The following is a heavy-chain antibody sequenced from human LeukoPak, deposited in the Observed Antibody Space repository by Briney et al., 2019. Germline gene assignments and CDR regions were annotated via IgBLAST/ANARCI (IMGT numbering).Heavy chain of an antibody. CDR1: GFTFSTLP. J-gene: IGHJ4*02. CDR2: SSSNGGST. Sequence: GGSLRLSCSASGFTFSTLPMHWVRQAPGKGLEYVSGSSSNGGSTYYADSVEGRFTISRDNSKNTLSLQMNSLRAEDTAVYYCARVRWIRNNFAYYFDYWGQGTLVTVSS. D-gene: IGHD3-16*01. V-gene: IGHV3-64*04. CDR3: ARVRWIRNNFAYYFDY.